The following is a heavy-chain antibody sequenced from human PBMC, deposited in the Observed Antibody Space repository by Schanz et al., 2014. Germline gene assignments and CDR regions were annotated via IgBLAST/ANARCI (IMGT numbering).Heavy chain of an antibody. CDR3: ARQGDVYRLDY. V-gene: IGHV4-59*08. CDR2: IYHSGRP. CDR1: GASISFYD. D-gene: IGHD1-26*01. J-gene: IGHJ4*02. Sequence: QVQLQESGPGLVKPSETLSLTCTVSGASISFYDWNWIRQSPGKGLEWIGYIYHSGRPIYNPSLQVRATISIHPSKTHFSMKMESVTAADTAMYFCARQGDVYRLDYWGQGTLVTVTS.